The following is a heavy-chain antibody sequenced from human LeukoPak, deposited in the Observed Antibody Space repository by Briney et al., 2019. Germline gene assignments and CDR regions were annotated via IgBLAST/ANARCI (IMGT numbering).Heavy chain of an antibody. CDR1: GYSIRSGYY. V-gene: IGHV4-38-2*02. J-gene: IGHJ5*02. CDR3: ARDRGVVVTAPAGWFDP. CDR2: IYHSGST. Sequence: PSETLSLTCTVSGYSIRSGYYWGCMRQPPGKGLEWIGRIYHSGSTYCKPSLKSRVTISVDTSKNRFSVELSSVTAADTAVYYCARDRGVVVTAPAGWFDPWGQGTLVTVSS. D-gene: IGHD2-21*02.